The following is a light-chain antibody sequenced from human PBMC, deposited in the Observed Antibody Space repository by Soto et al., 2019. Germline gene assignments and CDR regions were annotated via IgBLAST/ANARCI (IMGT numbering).Light chain of an antibody. CDR2: LGS. CDR1: QSLLHSNGYNY. CDR3: QQYAGSST. J-gene: IGKJ1*01. V-gene: IGKV2-28*01. Sequence: DIVMTQSPLSLPVTPGEPASISCRSSQSLLHSNGYNYLDWYLQKPGQSPQLLIYLGSNRASGVPDRFSGSGSGTDFTLTIRRLEPEDFAVYYCQQYAGSSTFGQGTKVDIK.